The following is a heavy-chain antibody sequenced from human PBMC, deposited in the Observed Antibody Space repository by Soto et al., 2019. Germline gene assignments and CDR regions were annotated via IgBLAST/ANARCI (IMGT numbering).Heavy chain of an antibody. Sequence: QVPLQQWGAGLLKPSETLSLDCGVLGGSFTDYDWTWVRQSPGRGLEWIGEVSQSGRITYNPSLKSRFTSSRETDKNQLSLRLTSVTAADTARYYCAGDSSAVVAFEVWGHGTEVTVSS. D-gene: IGHD3-22*01. CDR3: AGDSSAVVAFEV. V-gene: IGHV4-34*01. J-gene: IGHJ3*01. CDR1: GGSFTDYD. CDR2: VSQSGRI.